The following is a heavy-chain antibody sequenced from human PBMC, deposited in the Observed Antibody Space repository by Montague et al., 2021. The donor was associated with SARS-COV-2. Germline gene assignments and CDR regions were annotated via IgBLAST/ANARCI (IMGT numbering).Heavy chain of an antibody. Sequence: SETRSLTCTVSGGAISTYFWSWIRQPPGKGLEWIGYIFYSGSTNYSPSLKSRITISVDTSKNQFSLRLTSVTAADTAIYYCARDRQLYNSHSGFDSWGQGILVTVSS. J-gene: IGHJ4*02. CDR2: IFYSGST. V-gene: IGHV4-59*01. D-gene: IGHD3-3*01. CDR1: GGAISTYF. CDR3: ARDRQLYNSHSGFDS.